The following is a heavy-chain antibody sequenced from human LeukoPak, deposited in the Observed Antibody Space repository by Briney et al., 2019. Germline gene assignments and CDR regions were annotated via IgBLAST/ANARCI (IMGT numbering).Heavy chain of an antibody. Sequence: SETLSLTCTVSGGSISSRSYYWGWIRQPPGKGLEWIGSIYYSEGTYYNPSLKSRVTISIDTSKDQFSLKVNSVTAADTAVYYCVRDRFCSGRSCYGPPDDWGQGARVTVSS. CDR2: IYYSEGT. V-gene: IGHV4-39*07. CDR1: GGSISSRSYY. CDR3: VRDRFCSGRSCYGPPDD. J-gene: IGHJ4*02. D-gene: IGHD2-15*01.